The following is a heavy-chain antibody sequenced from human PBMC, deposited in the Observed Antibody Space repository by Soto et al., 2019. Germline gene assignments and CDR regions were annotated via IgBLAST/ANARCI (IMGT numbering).Heavy chain of an antibody. CDR3: ARVPRGNYGYPSYIDY. CDR2: IYYSGST. Sequence: PSETLSLTCTVSGGSISSSSYYWGWIRQPPGKGLEWIGCIYYSGSTYYNPSLKSRVTISVDTSKNQFSLKLSSVTAADTAVYYCARVPRGNYGYPSYIDYWGQATLVTVSS. D-gene: IGHD3-10*01. J-gene: IGHJ4*02. CDR1: GGSISSSSYY. V-gene: IGHV4-39*07.